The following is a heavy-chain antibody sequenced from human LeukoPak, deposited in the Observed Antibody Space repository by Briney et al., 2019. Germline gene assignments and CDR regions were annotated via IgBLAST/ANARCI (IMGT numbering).Heavy chain of an antibody. Sequence: GESLKISCKGSGYSFNTYWIGWVRQMPGKGLEWMGIIYPGDSDTRYSPSFQGQVTISVDKSISTAYLQWSSLKASDTAMYYCARRTTQNGDLDYWGQGTLVTVSS. D-gene: IGHD4-17*01. CDR2: IYPGDSDT. CDR1: GYSFNTYW. J-gene: IGHJ4*02. V-gene: IGHV5-51*01. CDR3: ARRTTQNGDLDY.